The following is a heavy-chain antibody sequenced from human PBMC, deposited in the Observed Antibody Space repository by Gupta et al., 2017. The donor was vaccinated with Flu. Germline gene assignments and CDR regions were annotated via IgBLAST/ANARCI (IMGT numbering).Heavy chain of an antibody. CDR1: GYIFTNYW. CDR2: IYYGDSDT. Sequence: EVQLVQTGAEVLKSGESLKISCKGSGYIFTNYWIGWVRHKPGKGLEWLVLIYYGDSDTSYSPSFQGHVTMLVDKSISSAYLLWCSVEASDTAIYYCARRHVGDSGGYAPFDFWGQGTVVTVSS. D-gene: IGHD3-22*01. J-gene: IGHJ3*01. CDR3: ARRHVGDSGGYAPFDF. V-gene: IGHV5-51*03.